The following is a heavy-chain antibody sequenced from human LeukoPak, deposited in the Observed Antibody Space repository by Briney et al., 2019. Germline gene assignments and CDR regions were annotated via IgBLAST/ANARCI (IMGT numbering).Heavy chain of an antibody. Sequence: PGGSLRLSCAASGFTFSSYEMNWVRQAPGKGLEWVSLISGDGGSTYYADSVKGRFTISRDNSKNSLYLQMNSLRTEDTALYHCAKDRGWYDYWGQGTLVTVSS. J-gene: IGHJ4*02. CDR2: ISGDGGST. CDR1: GFTFSSYE. CDR3: AKDRGWYDY. D-gene: IGHD6-19*01. V-gene: IGHV3-43*02.